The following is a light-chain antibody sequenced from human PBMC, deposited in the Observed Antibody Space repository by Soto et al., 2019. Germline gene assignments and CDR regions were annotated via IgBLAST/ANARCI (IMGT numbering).Light chain of an antibody. CDR2: DVN. CDR1: SSDVGGYIF. Sequence: QSVLTQPHSVSGSPGQTVTISCTGTSSDVGGYIFVSWYQQRPGKAPKLMIYDVNKRPSGVPDRFSGSKSGNTASLTISGLQAEDEADYFCCSYAGSYTWIFGGGTKLTVL. CDR3: CSYAGSYTWI. J-gene: IGLJ2*01. V-gene: IGLV2-11*01.